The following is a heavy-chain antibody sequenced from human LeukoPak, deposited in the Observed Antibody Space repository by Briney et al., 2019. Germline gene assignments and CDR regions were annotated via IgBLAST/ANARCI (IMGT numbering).Heavy chain of an antibody. J-gene: IGHJ4*02. V-gene: IGHV4-59*01. CDR3: ARVTGYDPGTFDY. Sequence: SETLSLTCTVSGGSISSYYWSWIRQPPRKGREWIGYIYYSGITNYNPSLKSRVTISVDTSKNQFSLKLNSVTAADTAVYYRARVTGYDPGTFDYWGQGTLVTVSS. D-gene: IGHD5-12*01. CDR1: GGSISSYY. CDR2: IYYSGIT.